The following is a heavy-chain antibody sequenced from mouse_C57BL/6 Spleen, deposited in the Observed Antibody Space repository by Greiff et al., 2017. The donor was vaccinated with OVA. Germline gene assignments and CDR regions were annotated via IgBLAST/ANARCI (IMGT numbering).Heavy chain of an antibody. CDR2: IDPSDSYT. CDR1: GYTFTSYW. J-gene: IGHJ4*01. CDR3: ASPITTVVARRYAMDY. D-gene: IGHD1-1*01. Sequence: VQLQQSGAELVRPGTSVKLSCKASGYTFTSYWMHWVKQRPGQGLEWIGVIDPSDSYTNYNQKFKGKATLTVDTSSSTAYMQLSSLTSEDSAVYYCASPITTVVARRYAMDYWGQGTSVTVSS. V-gene: IGHV1-59*01.